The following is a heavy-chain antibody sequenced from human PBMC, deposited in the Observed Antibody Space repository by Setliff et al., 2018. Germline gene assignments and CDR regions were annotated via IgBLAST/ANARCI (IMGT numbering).Heavy chain of an antibody. CDR3: ARASRFGTVKWRGDYYMDV. CDR1: GGTFSSYG. V-gene: IGHV7-4-1*02. D-gene: IGHD3-10*01. CDR2: INTNTGNP. Sequence: ASVKVSCKASGGTFSSYGISWVRQAPGQGLEWMGWINTNTGNPSYAQGFTGRFVFSLDTSVSTAYLQISSLKPEDTAVYYCARASRFGTVKWRGDYYMDVWGKGTTVTVSS. J-gene: IGHJ6*03.